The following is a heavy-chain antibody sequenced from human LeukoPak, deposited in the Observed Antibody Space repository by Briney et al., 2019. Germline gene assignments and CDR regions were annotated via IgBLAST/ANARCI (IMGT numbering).Heavy chain of an antibody. CDR1: GYTLSEFS. Sequence: ASVKVSCKISGYTLSEFSMHWVRQAPGKGLEWLGGFDPEDGEIIYAQKFQGRVTMTEDTSTDTAYVELNSLRSEDTAVYYCAAVEREYFDTSGYFDYWGQGTLVTVSS. J-gene: IGHJ4*02. V-gene: IGHV1-24*01. CDR2: FDPEDGEI. CDR3: AAVEREYFDTSGYFDY. D-gene: IGHD3-22*01.